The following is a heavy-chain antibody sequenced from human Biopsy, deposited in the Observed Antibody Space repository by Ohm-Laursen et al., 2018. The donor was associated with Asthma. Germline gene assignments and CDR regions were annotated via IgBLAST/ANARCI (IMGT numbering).Heavy chain of an antibody. Sequence: SETLFLTWFVSGDAMSTSGSYWGWIRQSPGKGLEWIGSIYYSGRTYYNPSLESRVTISADTSKNHFSLKVTSVTAADTAVYYCARAVSSSSYWYFDLWGRGDLVTVSS. J-gene: IGHJ2*01. CDR1: GDAMSTSGSY. V-gene: IGHV4-39*02. CDR2: IYYSGRT. D-gene: IGHD6-6*01. CDR3: ARAVSSSSYWYFDL.